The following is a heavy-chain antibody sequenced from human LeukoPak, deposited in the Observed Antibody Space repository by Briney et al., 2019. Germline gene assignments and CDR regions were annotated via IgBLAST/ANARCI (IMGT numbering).Heavy chain of an antibody. V-gene: IGHV3-48*01. CDR3: ARDQRYTNYYYYMDV. CDR2: ISSSSTI. Sequence: QPGGSLRLSCAASGFTFSSYSMNWVRQAPGKGLEWVSYISSSSTIYYADSVKGRFTISRDNAKNSLYLQMNSLRAEDTAVYYCARDQRYTNYYYYMDVWGKGTTVTVSS. CDR1: GFTFSSYS. J-gene: IGHJ6*03. D-gene: IGHD1-14*01.